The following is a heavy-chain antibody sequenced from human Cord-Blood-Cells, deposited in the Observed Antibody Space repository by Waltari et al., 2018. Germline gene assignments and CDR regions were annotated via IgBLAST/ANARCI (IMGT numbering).Heavy chain of an antibody. CDR3: ARDSSSSWYYYYYGMDI. Sequence: EVQLVESGGGLVKPGGSMRLSCAASGFTFSSYSMNWVRQAPGKGLEWVSSISSSSSYIYYADSVKGRFTIARDNAKNSLYLQMNSLRVEDTAVYYCARDSSSSWYYYYYGMDIWGQGTTVTVSS. CDR2: ISSSSSYI. J-gene: IGHJ6*02. D-gene: IGHD6-13*01. V-gene: IGHV3-21*01. CDR1: GFTFSSYS.